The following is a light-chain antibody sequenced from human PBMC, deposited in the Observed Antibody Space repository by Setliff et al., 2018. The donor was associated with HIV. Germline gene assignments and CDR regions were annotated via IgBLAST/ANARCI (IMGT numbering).Light chain of an antibody. V-gene: IGLV3-1*01. CDR3: QAWDSSIFEG. J-gene: IGLJ1*01. CDR2: QDN. CDR1: KLGDKY. Sequence: SYELTQPPSVSVSPGQTATITCSGDKLGDKYACWYQQKPGQSPVLVIYQDNKRPSGIPERFSGSNSGNTATLTISGTQAMDEADYYCQAWDSSIFEGFGSGTKVTVL.